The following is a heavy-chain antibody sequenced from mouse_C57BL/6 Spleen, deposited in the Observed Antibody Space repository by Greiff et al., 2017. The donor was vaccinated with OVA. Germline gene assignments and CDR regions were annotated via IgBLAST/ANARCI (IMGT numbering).Heavy chain of an antibody. J-gene: IGHJ2*01. V-gene: IGHV1-54*01. CDR3: ARSEIYYDYDGYFDY. CDR2: INPGSGGT. CDR1: GYAFTNYL. D-gene: IGHD2-4*01. Sequence: VQGVESGAELVRPGTSVKVSCKASGYAFTNYLIEWVKQRPGQGLEWIGVINPGSGGTNYNEKFKGKATLTADKSSSTAYMQLSSLTSEDSAVYFCARSEIYYDYDGYFDYWGQGTTLTVSS.